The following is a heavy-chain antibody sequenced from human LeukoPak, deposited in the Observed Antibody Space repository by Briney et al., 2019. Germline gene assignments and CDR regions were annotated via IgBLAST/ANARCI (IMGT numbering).Heavy chain of an antibody. V-gene: IGHV4-59*11. CDR3: ARVLAIFGLDTTDFYMDV. CDR1: GASISSHY. J-gene: IGHJ6*03. D-gene: IGHD3/OR15-3a*01. CDR2: TSGSM. Sequence: NPSETLSLTCAVSGASISSHYWSWIRQPPGKGLEWIGYTSGSMSDNPSLKSRVAVSVDPSQNQVSLSLTSVTAADTAVYYCARVLAIFGLDTTDFYMDVWGKGTTVTVYS.